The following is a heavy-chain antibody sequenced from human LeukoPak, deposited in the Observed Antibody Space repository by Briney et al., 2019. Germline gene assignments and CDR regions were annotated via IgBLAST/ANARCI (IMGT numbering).Heavy chain of an antibody. D-gene: IGHD3-3*01. CDR1: GYTFTSFD. CDR2: MNPNSGNT. CDR3: ARVERITIFGVVSYYFDY. Sequence: ASVKVSCKASGYTFTSFDINWLRQATGQGLEWMGWMNPNSGNTGYAQKFQGRVTMTRNTSISTAYMELSSLRSEDTAVYYCARVERITIFGVVSYYFDYWGQGTLVTVSS. J-gene: IGHJ4*02. V-gene: IGHV1-8*01.